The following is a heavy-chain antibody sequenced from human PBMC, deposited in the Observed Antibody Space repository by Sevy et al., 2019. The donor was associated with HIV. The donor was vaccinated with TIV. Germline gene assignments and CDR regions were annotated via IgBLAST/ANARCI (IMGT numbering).Heavy chain of an antibody. V-gene: IGHV1-18*01. CDR3: ARVTTNYYGSATSFDH. Sequence: ASVKVSCKTSGYAFMSYGVTWVRQAPGQGLEWMGWIGVYNGNANSAQKFRDRVTMTTDTSTSTAHMELTNLRSDDTAVYYCARVTTNYYGSATSFDHWGQGTLVTVSS. D-gene: IGHD3-10*01. CDR1: GYAFMSYG. CDR2: IGVYNGNA. J-gene: IGHJ4*02.